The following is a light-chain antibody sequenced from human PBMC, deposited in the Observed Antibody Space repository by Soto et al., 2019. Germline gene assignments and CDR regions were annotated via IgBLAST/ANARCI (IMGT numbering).Light chain of an antibody. J-gene: IGLJ2*01. CDR1: SSDVCGYNY. CDR3: SSYTRSSTVV. CDR2: EVT. Sequence: QSALTQPASVSGSPGQSITISCTGTSSDVCGYNYVSWYQQHPGKAPKLMIYEVTNRPSGVSNRFSGSKSGNTASLTISGLQAEDETHYYCSSYTRSSTVVFGGGTKLTVL. V-gene: IGLV2-14*01.